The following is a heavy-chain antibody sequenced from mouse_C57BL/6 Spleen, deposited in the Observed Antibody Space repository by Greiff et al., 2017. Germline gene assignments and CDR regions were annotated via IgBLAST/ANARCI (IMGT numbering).Heavy chain of an antibody. CDR1: CYTFTSYW. CDR2: IDPSDSYT. D-gene: IGHD1-1*01. J-gene: IGHJ2*01. CDR3: ARYYGSSYFDN. V-gene: IGHV1-69*01. Sequence: QVQLQQPGAELVLPGASVKLSCQASCYTFTSYWMHWVKQRPGQGLEWIGEIDPSDSYTNYNQKFKGKSTLTVDKSSSTAYMQLSSLTSEDSAVYYCARYYGSSYFDNWRQGDTRTVFS.